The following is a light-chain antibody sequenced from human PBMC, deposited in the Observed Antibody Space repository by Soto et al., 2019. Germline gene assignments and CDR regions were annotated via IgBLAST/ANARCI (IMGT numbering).Light chain of an antibody. CDR2: FDD. Sequence: QSVLTQPPSVSGAPRQRVSISCSGATSNIGNNAVNWYQQLPGKAPKLLIYFDDLMPSGVSDRFSGSKSGTSASLAISGLQSEDEAAYYCAAWDDSLNVVLFGGGTKLTVL. CDR1: TSNIGNNA. J-gene: IGLJ2*01. CDR3: AAWDDSLNVVL. V-gene: IGLV1-36*01.